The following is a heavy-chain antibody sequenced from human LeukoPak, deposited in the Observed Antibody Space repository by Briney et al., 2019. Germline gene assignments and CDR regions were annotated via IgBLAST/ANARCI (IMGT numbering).Heavy chain of an antibody. Sequence: PSETLSLTCTVSGGSISSYYWSWIRQPPGKGLEWIGYIYYSGSTNYNPSLKSRVTISVDTSKNQFSLQLNSVTPEDTAVYYCAREIAVAGTDFDYWGQGTLVTVSS. V-gene: IGHV4-59*12. J-gene: IGHJ4*02. CDR1: GGSISSYY. D-gene: IGHD6-19*01. CDR2: IYYSGST. CDR3: AREIAVAGTDFDY.